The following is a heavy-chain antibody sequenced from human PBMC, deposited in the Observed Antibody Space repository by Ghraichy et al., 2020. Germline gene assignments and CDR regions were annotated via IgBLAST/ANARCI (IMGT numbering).Heavy chain of an antibody. J-gene: IGHJ6*02. CDR3: ARGTTVVRYYDYDGMDV. Sequence: GGSLRLSCVASGFIFSSYSINWVRQAPGKGLEWVSYITSSGRFRSYADSVKGRFTVSRDNAKNSLYLQMNNLRDEDTAVYYCARGTTVVRYYDYDGMDVWGQGTTVTVSS. D-gene: IGHD4-23*01. CDR1: GFIFSSYS. CDR2: ITSSGRFR. V-gene: IGHV3-48*02.